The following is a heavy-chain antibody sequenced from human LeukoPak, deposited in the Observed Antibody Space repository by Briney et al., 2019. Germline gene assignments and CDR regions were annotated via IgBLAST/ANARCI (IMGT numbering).Heavy chain of an antibody. D-gene: IGHD2-2*01. CDR1: GVSIRSYY. CDR3: ARLLGGTSLHNWFDP. V-gene: IGHV4-59*08. J-gene: IGHJ5*02. Sequence: SETLSLTCSVSGVSIRSYYWNWLRQPPGKGLEWIGYIYYSGSTTYNPSLRSRLTISVDTSKNQFSLKLRSVTAADTAVYYCARLLGGTSLHNWFDPWGQGTLVTVSS. CDR2: IYYSGST.